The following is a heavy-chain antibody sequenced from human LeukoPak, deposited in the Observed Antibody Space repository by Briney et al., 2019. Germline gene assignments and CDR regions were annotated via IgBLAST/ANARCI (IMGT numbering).Heavy chain of an antibody. Sequence: GGSLRLSCAASGFTFRNYGMHWIRQAPGKGLEWVGVATIDERSVFCADSVQGRFIISRDNSKTTLYLQMNNLRPEDTALYYCAREALGYRGYDPDCFDSWGQGTLVIVSS. V-gene: IGHV3-30*03. D-gene: IGHD5-12*01. CDR1: GFTFRNYG. CDR3: AREALGYRGYDPDCFDS. J-gene: IGHJ4*02. CDR2: ATIDERSV.